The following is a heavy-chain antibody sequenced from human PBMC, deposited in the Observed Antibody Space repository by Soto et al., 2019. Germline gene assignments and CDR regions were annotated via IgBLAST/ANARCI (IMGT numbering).Heavy chain of an antibody. J-gene: IGHJ5*02. V-gene: IGHV4-59*01. CDR1: GGSISSYY. CDR3: ARTLKYDFWSGYSWFDP. CDR2: IYYSGST. D-gene: IGHD3-3*01. Sequence: SETLSLTCTVSGGSISSYYWSWIRQPPGKGLERIGYIYYSGSTNYNPSLKSRVTISVDTFKNQFSLKLSSVTAADTAVYYCARTLKYDFWSGYSWFDPWGQGTLVTVSS.